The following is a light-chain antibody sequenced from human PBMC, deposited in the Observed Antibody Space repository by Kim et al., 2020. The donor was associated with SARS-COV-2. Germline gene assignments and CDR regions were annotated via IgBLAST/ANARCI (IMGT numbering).Light chain of an antibody. V-gene: IGLV2-14*03. CDR3: SSYTRGSTWV. CDR2: DVS. Sequence: QSALTQPTSVSRSPGQSIIISCTGTSTDIGSYNYVSWYQQHPGNAPKLLIYDVSKRPSGVSNRFSASKSGNTAYLTISGLQAEDEADYYCSSYTRGSTWVFSGGTQLTVL. J-gene: IGLJ3*02. CDR1: STDIGSYNY.